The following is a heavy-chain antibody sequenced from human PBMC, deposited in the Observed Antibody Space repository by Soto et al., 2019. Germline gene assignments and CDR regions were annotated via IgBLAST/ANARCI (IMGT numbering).Heavy chain of an antibody. V-gene: IGHV3-9*01. CDR2: ISWNSGSI. CDR3: ARVYYSNSEWFDP. Sequence: GGSLRLSCAASGFTFDDYAMHWVRQAPGKGLEWVSGISWNSGSIGYADSVKGRFTISRDNAKNSLYLQMNSLRSEDTAVYYCARVYYSNSEWFDPWGQGTLVTVSS. D-gene: IGHD4-4*01. CDR1: GFTFDDYA. J-gene: IGHJ5*02.